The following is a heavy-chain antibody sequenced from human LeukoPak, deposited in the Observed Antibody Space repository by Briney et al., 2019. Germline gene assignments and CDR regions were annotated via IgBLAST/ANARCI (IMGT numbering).Heavy chain of an antibody. CDR2: ISGSGGSQ. CDR1: GFAFSSYA. Sequence: GGSLRLSCAASGFAFSSYAMSWVRQAPGRGVEWVSAISGSGGSQYYADSVKGRVTIARDNSKNTLYLQMNSLRADDTALYYCALRERGAVAGNYWGQGTLVTVSS. D-gene: IGHD6-19*01. V-gene: IGHV3-23*01. J-gene: IGHJ4*02. CDR3: ALRERGAVAGNY.